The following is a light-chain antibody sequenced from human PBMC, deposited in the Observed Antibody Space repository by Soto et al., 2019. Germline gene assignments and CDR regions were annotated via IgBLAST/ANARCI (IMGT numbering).Light chain of an antibody. J-gene: IGLJ2*01. V-gene: IGLV2-14*01. CDR2: EVS. Sequence: QSALTQPASVSGSPGQSITICCTGTSSDVGTYNYVSWYQQHPGRAPKLMIYEVSHRPSGVSNRFSGSKSGNTASLTISGLQADDEADYYCSSYSTTTTPVIFGGGTKLTVL. CDR1: SSDVGTYNY. CDR3: SSYSTTTTPVI.